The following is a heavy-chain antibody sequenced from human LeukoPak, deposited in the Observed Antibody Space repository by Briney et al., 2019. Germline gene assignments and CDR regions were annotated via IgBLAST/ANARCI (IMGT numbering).Heavy chain of an antibody. CDR3: AKDPHYGSGSYRYFDY. Sequence: GSLRLSCAASGFTFSSYAMSWVRQAPGKGLEWVSAISGSGGSTYYADSVKGRFTISRDNSKNTLYLQMNSLRAEDTAVYYCAKDPHYGSGSYRYFDYWGQGTLVTVSS. V-gene: IGHV3-23*01. CDR1: GFTFSSYA. CDR2: ISGSGGST. J-gene: IGHJ4*02. D-gene: IGHD3-10*01.